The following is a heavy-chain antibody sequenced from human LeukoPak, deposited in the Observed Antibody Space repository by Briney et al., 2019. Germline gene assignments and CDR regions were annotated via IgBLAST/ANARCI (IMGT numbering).Heavy chain of an antibody. J-gene: IGHJ4*02. CDR3: ARSDWSGRDY. Sequence: SETLSLTCTVSGGSISSGSYYWSWIRQPAGKGLEWIGRIYTSGSTNYNPSLKSRVTISVDTSKNQFSLKLSSVTAADTAVYYCARSDWSGRDYWGQGTLVTVSS. D-gene: IGHD3-3*01. CDR2: IYTSGST. V-gene: IGHV4-61*02. CDR1: GGSISSGSYY.